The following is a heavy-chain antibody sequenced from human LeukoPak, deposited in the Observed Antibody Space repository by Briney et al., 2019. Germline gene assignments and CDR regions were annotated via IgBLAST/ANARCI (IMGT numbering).Heavy chain of an antibody. CDR3: ARDLVPATESPYYYYYYMDV. CDR2: INPNSGGT. Sequence: GASVKASCKASGYTFTGYYMHWVRQAPGQGLEWMGWINPNSGGTNYAQKFQGRVTMTRDTSISTAYMELSRLRSDDTAVYYCARDLVPATESPYYYYYYMDVWGKGTTVTVSS. V-gene: IGHV1-2*02. CDR1: GYTFTGYY. J-gene: IGHJ6*03. D-gene: IGHD2-2*01.